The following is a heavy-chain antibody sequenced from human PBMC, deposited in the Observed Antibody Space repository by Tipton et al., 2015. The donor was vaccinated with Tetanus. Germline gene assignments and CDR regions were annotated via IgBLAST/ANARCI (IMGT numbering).Heavy chain of an antibody. CDR3: ARQAENWFDP. Sequence: TLSLTCTVSDDSMSSGTSYWGWVRHPPGKALEWLGTVYYDGSPYYNSSLKSRLTISVDTSKRQFFLRLTSVTAADTAVYYCARQAENWFDPWGQGTLVTVSS. CDR2: VYYDGSP. CDR1: DDSMSSGTSY. J-gene: IGHJ5*02. V-gene: IGHV4-39*01.